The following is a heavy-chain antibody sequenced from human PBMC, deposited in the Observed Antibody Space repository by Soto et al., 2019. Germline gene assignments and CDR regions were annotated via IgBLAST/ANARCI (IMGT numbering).Heavy chain of an antibody. CDR2: IYYSGST. J-gene: IGHJ4*02. Sequence: QVQLQESGPGLVKPSQTLSLTYTVSGGSISSGGYYWSWIRQHPGKGLEWIGYIYYSGSTYYNPSLKSRVTISVDTSKNQFSLKLSSVTAADTAVYYCARSLNCSGGSCYFSFDYWGQGTLVTVSS. CDR3: ARSLNCSGGSCYFSFDY. CDR1: GGSISSGGYY. D-gene: IGHD2-15*01. V-gene: IGHV4-31*03.